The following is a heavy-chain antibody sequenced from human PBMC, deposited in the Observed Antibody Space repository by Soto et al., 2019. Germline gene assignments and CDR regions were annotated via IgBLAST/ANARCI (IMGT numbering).Heavy chain of an antibody. J-gene: IGHJ3*02. CDR2: ISSSGSTI. CDR1: GFTFTDYY. Sequence: QVQLVESGGGLVKPGGSLRLSCVASGFTFTDYYMSWIRQAPGKGLEWLSYISSSGSTIYYADSVKGRFTISRDNAKNSLSLQLNGLRAEDTAVYYCGRENRPRITDIWGQGTMVTVSS. CDR3: GRENRPRITDI. D-gene: IGHD3-10*01. V-gene: IGHV3-11*01.